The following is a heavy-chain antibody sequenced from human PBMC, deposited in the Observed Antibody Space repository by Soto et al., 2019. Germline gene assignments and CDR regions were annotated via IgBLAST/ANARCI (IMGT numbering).Heavy chain of an antibody. CDR1: GYSFTTHC. D-gene: IGHD2-15*01. Sequence: GESLKISCKGSGYSFTTHCIVWVRQMPEKGLEWVGIIYPGDSETRYSPSFQGQVSISADQSTSTAYLQWSSLKASDSAIYYCARHGEGYCSGGSCLYYGMDVWGQGTTVTVS. V-gene: IGHV5-51*01. CDR3: ARHGEGYCSGGSCLYYGMDV. J-gene: IGHJ6*02. CDR2: IYPGDSET.